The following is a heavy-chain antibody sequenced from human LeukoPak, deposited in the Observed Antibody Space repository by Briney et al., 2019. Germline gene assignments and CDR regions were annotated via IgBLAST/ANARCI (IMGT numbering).Heavy chain of an antibody. J-gene: IGHJ4*02. D-gene: IGHD6-13*01. CDR1: GFTFSSDE. CDR3: ARDGYSTSWYPYYFDY. CDR2: SSSSGSII. V-gene: IGHV3-48*03. Sequence: GGSLRLSCAASGFTFSSDEMNWVRQAPGKGLEWVSYSSSSGSIIDYADSVKGRFTISRDNAKNSLYLQMNSLRAEDTAVYYCARDGYSTSWYPYYFDYWGQGTLVTVSS.